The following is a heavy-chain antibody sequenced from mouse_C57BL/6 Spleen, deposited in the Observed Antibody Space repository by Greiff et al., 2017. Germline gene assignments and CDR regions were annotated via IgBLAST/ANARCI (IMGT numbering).Heavy chain of an antibody. D-gene: IGHD1-1*01. CDR1: GFTFSSYA. CDR3: ARDRGVVATGYFDY. J-gene: IGHJ2*01. V-gene: IGHV5-4*01. Sequence: DVMLVESGGGLVKPGGSLKLSCAASGFTFSSYAMSWVRQTPEKRLEWVATISDGGSYTYYPDNVKGRFTISRDNAKNNLYLQMSHLKSEDTAMYYCARDRGVVATGYFDYWGQGTTLTVSS. CDR2: ISDGGSYT.